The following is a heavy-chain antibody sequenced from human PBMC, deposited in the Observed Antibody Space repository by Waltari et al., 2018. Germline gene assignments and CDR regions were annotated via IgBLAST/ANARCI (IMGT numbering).Heavy chain of an antibody. CDR2: IYYSGST. CDR1: GGSISSYY. Sequence: QVQLQESGPGLVKPSETLSLTCTVSGGSISSYYWSWIRQPTGKGLEWIGYIYYSGSTNYNPSLKSRVTISVDTSKNQFSLKLSSVTAADTAVYYCARDSREPAANYYYYYYMDVWGKGTTVTVSS. D-gene: IGHD2-2*01. CDR3: ARDSREPAANYYYYYYMDV. J-gene: IGHJ6*03. V-gene: IGHV4-59*01.